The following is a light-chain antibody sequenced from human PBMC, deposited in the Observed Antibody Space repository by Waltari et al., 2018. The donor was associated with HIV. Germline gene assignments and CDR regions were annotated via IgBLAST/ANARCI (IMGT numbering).Light chain of an antibody. CDR3: CSYAEWSDSWV. CDR2: GLF. J-gene: IGLJ1*01. V-gene: IGLV2-8*01. CDR1: RPNVGAFNY. Sequence: HSPLTQPPSASGSPRPSVTTSSTGTRPNVGAFNYLSWYLQRPGKVPIIVVYGLFRRPSGGPDRFSAAKTGNTTAMTVSVRQAEDEGDDYCCSYAEWSDSWVFGTGTKVTVL.